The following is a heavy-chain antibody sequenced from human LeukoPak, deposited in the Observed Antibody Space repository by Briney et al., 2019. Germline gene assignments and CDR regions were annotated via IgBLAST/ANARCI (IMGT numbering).Heavy chain of an antibody. CDR3: AKDDIVVVTAIRYLDY. Sequence: GGSLRLSCAGSGFTLRTSGMHWVRQAPGKGLEWVAYIQYDGSNKQYADSVKGRFSISRDNSKNTLYLQMNSLRAEDTAVYYCAKDDIVVVTAIRYLDYWGQRTLVTVSS. CDR1: GFTLRTSG. D-gene: IGHD2-21*02. V-gene: IGHV3-30*02. J-gene: IGHJ4*02. CDR2: IQYDGSNK.